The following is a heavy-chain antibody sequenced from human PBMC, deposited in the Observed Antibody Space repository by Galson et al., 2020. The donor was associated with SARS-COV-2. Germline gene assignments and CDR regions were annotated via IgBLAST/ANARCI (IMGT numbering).Heavy chain of an antibody. D-gene: IGHD2-15*01. J-gene: IGHJ4*02. CDR3: ARWWFRSCGNFDY. V-gene: IGHV4-39*07. CDR1: GGSISNTGYS. Sequence: SETLSLTCTVSGGSISNTGYSWAWIRQPPGKGLDWIGNINYSGSTDYRPSLKSRVTISIDTSKNQFSLKLSSVTAADTAVFFCARWWFRSCGNFDYWARGTLVTVSS. CDR2: INYSGST.